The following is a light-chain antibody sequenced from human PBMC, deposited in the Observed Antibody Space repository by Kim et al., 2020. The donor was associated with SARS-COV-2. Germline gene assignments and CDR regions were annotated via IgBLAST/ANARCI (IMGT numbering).Light chain of an antibody. CDR3: QSYDSTNQV. J-gene: IGLJ3*02. CDR2: KDN. CDR1: SGSIASNY. V-gene: IGLV6-57*03. Sequence: GKTVTISCTPSSGSIASNYVQWYQQRPGSAPTTVIYKDNQRPSGVPDRFSGSIDSSSNSASLTISGLKTEDEADYYCQSYDSTNQVFGGGTKLTVL.